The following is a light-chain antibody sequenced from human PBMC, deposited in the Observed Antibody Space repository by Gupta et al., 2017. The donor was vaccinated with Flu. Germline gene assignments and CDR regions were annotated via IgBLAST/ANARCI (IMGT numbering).Light chain of an antibody. V-gene: IGLV2-8*01. Sequence: SALTQPPSPSGSPGQSVTISCTGSSSDVGDYDYVSWYQQHPGKAPKLIIFGVSKRPSGVPDRFSGSKSGITASLTVSGLQVEDEAEYYCSSYAGSNNLVFGGGTKLTVL. CDR2: GVS. CDR3: SSYAGSNNLV. J-gene: IGLJ3*02. CDR1: SSDVGDYDY.